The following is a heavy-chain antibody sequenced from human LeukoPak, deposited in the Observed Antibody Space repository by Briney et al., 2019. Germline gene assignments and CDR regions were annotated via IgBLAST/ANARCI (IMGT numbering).Heavy chain of an antibody. V-gene: IGHV3-30-3*01. Sequence: GRSLRLSCAASGFTFSSHAMHWVRQAPGKGLEWVAVISYDGSNKYYADSVKGRFTISRDNSKNTLYLQMNSLRAEDTAVYYCARVRDHPYSSGLSPYYYYGMDVWGQGTTVTVSS. CDR1: GFTFSSHA. CDR3: ARVRDHPYSSGLSPYYYYGMDV. CDR2: ISYDGSNK. D-gene: IGHD6-19*01. J-gene: IGHJ6*02.